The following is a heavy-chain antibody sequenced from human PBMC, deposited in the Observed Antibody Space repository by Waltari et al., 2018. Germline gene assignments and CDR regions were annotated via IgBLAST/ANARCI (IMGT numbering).Heavy chain of an antibody. CDR1: GLASRTNR. J-gene: IGHJ4*02. CDR2: ITSSGSQI. V-gene: IGHV3-21*01. Sequence: EVQLVESGGGVVKPGGSLRPSGVVSGLASRTNRIDWVRKAPGKGLEWLSFITSSGSQIFYADSVKGRFTISRDNAKNSLFLQMNSLRVEDTAIYYCARDFVGSLDYWGQGTLVTVSS. CDR3: ARDFVGSLDY. D-gene: IGHD3-10*01.